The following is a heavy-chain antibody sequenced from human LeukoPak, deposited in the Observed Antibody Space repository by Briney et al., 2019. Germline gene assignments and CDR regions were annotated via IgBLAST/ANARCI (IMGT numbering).Heavy chain of an antibody. Sequence: GGSLRLSCAASGFTFSSYAMSWVRQAPGKGLEWVSAISGDGFTTHYVDSVKGRFTISRDNSENTLYLQMNILRTEDTAFYYCAKPTCETTSCHGGYLHHWGQATLVTVSS. CDR2: ISGDGFTT. J-gene: IGHJ1*01. CDR3: AKPTCETTSCHGGYLHH. V-gene: IGHV3-23*01. CDR1: GFTFSSYA. D-gene: IGHD2-2*01.